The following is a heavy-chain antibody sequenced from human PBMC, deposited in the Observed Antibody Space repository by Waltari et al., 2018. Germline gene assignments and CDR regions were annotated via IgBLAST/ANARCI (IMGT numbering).Heavy chain of an antibody. J-gene: IGHJ4*02. V-gene: IGHV1-46*01. CDR2: INASGGGT. Sequence: QVQLVQSGAEVKKPGASVKVSCKASGYTFTSYYMHWVRQAPGQGLEWMGIINASGGGTSCAQKCQGGVTMTRDMSTRTVYRELSSVRAEDKAVYYCARDRSPTYGAARAGCLDYWGQGTLVTVSS. CDR3: ARDRSPTYGAARAGCLDY. D-gene: IGHD6-6*01. CDR1: GYTFTSYY.